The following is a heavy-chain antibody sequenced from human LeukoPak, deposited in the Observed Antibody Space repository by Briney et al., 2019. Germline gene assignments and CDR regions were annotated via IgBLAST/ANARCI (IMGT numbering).Heavy chain of an antibody. V-gene: IGHV3-23*01. CDR1: GFTFRMYA. CDR2: IIYDGRHT. D-gene: IGHD3-22*01. J-gene: IGHJ4*02. Sequence: GGSLRLSCTASGFTFRMYAMSWVRQAPGKGLESVAAIIYDGRHTYYAASVKGRFTISRDNSQNTLYLQMNSLRAEDTALYYCAKDGLSYDGSTHVYYFQSLGQGTLVTVSS. CDR3: AKDGLSYDGSTHVYYFQS.